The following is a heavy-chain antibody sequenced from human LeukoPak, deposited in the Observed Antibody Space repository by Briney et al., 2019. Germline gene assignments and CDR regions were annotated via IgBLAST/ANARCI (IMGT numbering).Heavy chain of an antibody. D-gene: IGHD3-10*01. CDR1: GFTFSTYG. J-gene: IGHJ5*02. V-gene: IGHV3-23*01. CDR3: AKDGPLLWFGPTDA. Sequence: GGSLRLSCVASGFTFSTYGMSWVRQAPGKGLEWVAAVSSTGSGTYYPDSLKGRFIISRDNSQNTVFPQMSSLRPEDTAFYFCAKDGPLLWFGPTDAWGQGILVTVSS. CDR2: VSSTGSGT.